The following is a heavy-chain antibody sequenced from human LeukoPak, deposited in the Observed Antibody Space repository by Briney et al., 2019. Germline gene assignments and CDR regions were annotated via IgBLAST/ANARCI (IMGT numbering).Heavy chain of an antibody. V-gene: IGHV3-48*03. CDR2: ISSSGSTI. CDR3: ARGPYASGAYGRRGWVHYMDV. D-gene: IGHD3-10*01. J-gene: IGHJ6*03. CDR1: GFTFSSYE. Sequence: GGSLRLSCAASGFTFSSYEMNWVRQAPGKGLEWVSYISSSGSTIYYADSVKGRFTISRDNAKNFLYLQMNSLRAEDTAVYYCARGPYASGAYGRRGWVHYMDVWGKGTTVTISS.